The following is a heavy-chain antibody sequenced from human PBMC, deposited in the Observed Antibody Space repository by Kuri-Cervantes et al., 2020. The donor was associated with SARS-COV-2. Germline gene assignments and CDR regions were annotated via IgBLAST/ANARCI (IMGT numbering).Heavy chain of an antibody. CDR3: ARGPEGVVAY. CDR2: IYHSGST. CDR1: GYSISSGYY. D-gene: IGHD1-14*01. V-gene: IGHV4-38-2*02. Sequence: SETLSLTCTVSGYSISSGYYWGWIRQPPGKGLEWIAIIYHSGSTYYNPSLKSRVTISLDTSKNQFSLKLSSVTAADTAVYYCARGPEGVVAYWGQGTLVTVSS. J-gene: IGHJ4*02.